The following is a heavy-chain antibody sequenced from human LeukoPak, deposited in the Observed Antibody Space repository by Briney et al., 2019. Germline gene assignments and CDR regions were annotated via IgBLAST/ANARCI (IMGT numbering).Heavy chain of an antibody. CDR3: ARGPSGWNY. CDR1: GGSISSYY. V-gene: IGHV4-59*01. Sequence: SETLSLTCTVSGGSISSYYWSWIRQPPGKGLEWIGYIYYSGSTNYNPSLKSRVTISVDTSKNQFSLKLSSVTAADTAVYYCARGPSGWNYWGQGTLVTVSS. D-gene: IGHD6-19*01. J-gene: IGHJ4*02. CDR2: IYYSGST.